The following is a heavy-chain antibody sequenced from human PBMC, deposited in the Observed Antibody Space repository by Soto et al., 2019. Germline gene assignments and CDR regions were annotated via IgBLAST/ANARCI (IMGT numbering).Heavy chain of an antibody. CDR1: GYSVSSYY. CDR3: ARVSPSSTSWGYYYYYMDV. CDR2: IYYSGST. J-gene: IGHJ6*03. V-gene: IGHV4-59*08. D-gene: IGHD2-2*01. Sequence: SETLSLTCTVSGYSVSSYYWSWIRQPPGKGLEWIGYIYYSGSTNYNPSLKSRVTISVDTSKNQFSLKLSSVTAADTAVYYCARVSPSSTSWGYYYYYMDVWGKGTTVT.